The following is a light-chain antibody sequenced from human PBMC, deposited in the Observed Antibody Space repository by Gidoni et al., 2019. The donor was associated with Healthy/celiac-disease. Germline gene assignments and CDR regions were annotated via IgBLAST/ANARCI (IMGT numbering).Light chain of an antibody. Sequence: QSVLKQPTSVAAAPGQKDTIPCSGSISNIGNTYVSWYQQLPGTAPNLLLYDNNKRPSGIPARFSGSKSGTSATLGITGLQTGDESDYYCGTWDSSLSAGVFGGGTKLTVL. V-gene: IGLV1-51*01. CDR2: DNN. J-gene: IGLJ3*02. CDR1: ISNIGNTY. CDR3: GTWDSSLSAGV.